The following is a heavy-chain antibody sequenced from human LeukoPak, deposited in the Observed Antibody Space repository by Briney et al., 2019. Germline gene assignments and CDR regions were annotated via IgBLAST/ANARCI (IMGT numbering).Heavy chain of an antibody. Sequence: SETLSLTCTVSGGSVSGSNYYWGWIRQPPGQGLEWIGSVYYGATTYSNPSLKSRVTISVDTSKSQLSLKLTSVTAADTAVYYCATIVGPRRRYFDRWGQGTLVTVSS. CDR1: GGSVSGSNYY. D-gene: IGHD3-9*01. CDR2: VYYGATT. J-gene: IGHJ4*02. V-gene: IGHV4-39*07. CDR3: ATIVGPRRRYFDR.